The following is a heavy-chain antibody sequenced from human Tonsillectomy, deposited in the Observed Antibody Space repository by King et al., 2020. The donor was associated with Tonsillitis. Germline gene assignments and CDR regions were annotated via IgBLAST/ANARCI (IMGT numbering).Heavy chain of an antibody. CDR3: TRVRTVGFDAFDI. D-gene: IGHD1/OR15-1a*01. CDR1: GCTFSSYW. CDR2: IKSDGSST. J-gene: IGHJ3*02. V-gene: IGHV3-74*01. Sequence: VQLVESGGGLVQPGGSLRLSCAASGCTFSSYWMHWVRQAPGKGLVLGSRIKSDGSSTSYADSVEGRFTISRDNAKNTLYLQMNSPRAEDTAVYFCTRVRTVGFDAFDIWGQGTMVTVSS.